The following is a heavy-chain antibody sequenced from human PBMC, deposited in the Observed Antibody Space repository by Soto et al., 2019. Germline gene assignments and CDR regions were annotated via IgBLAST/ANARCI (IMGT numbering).Heavy chain of an antibody. CDR2: ISGNGSKT. J-gene: IGHJ4*02. CDR1: GFTFNSYS. CDR3: AREYYGLLTGYYIDY. Sequence: EVQLVESGGGLVKPGGSLRLSCAASGFTFNSYSMHWVRQAPGKGLDWVATISGNGSKTYYADSVTGRFTVSRDNAKKPLLLKIGGIVEEEAAVYYCAREYYGLLTGYYIDYWGQGTLVSVSS. D-gene: IGHD3-9*01. V-gene: IGHV3-21*01.